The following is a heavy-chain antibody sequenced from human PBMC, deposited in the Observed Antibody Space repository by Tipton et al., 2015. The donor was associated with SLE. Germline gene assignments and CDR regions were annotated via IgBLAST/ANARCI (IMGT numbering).Heavy chain of an antibody. CDR3: SRAGAVRPLDY. CDR2: ISSSSTTI. V-gene: IGHV3-48*01. CDR1: GFTLSAYN. D-gene: IGHD6-6*01. J-gene: IGHJ4*02. Sequence: GSLRLSCSASGFTLSAYNMNWVRQAPGKGLEWVSYISSSSTTIYYADSVRGRFTVSRDNAKNSLYLQMNNLGAEDTAVYYCSRAGAVRPLDYWGQGTLVTVSS.